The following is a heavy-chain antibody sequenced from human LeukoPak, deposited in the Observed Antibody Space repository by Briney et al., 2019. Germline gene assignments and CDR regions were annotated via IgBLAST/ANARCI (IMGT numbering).Heavy chain of an antibody. Sequence: GGSLRLSCAASGFTFSSYWMSWVRQAPGKGLEWVANIKQDGSEKYYVDSVKGRFTISRDNAKNSLYLQMNSLRAEDTAVYYCARDPLFGELRFGSRGGQGTLVTVSS. V-gene: IGHV3-7*01. CDR3: ARDPLFGELRFGSR. J-gene: IGHJ4*02. CDR2: IKQDGSEK. CDR1: GFTFSSYW. D-gene: IGHD3-10*02.